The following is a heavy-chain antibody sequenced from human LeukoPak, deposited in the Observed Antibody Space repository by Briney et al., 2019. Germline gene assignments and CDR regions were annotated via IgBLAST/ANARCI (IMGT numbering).Heavy chain of an antibody. CDR2: IYSSGST. V-gene: IGHV4-30-4*08. CDR3: ARYNPYYFDD. D-gene: IGHD1-1*01. J-gene: IGHJ4*02. CDR1: GVSISSGDYY. Sequence: KPSETLSLTCTVSGVSISSGDYYWSCIRQPPGKGLEWIGYIYSSGSTYYNPSLKSPLTISANTSKNQFSLKLSSVTAADTAVYYCARYNPYYFDDWGQGTLVTVSS.